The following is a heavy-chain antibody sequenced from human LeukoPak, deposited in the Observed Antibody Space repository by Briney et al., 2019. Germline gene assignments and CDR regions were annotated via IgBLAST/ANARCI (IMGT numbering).Heavy chain of an antibody. D-gene: IGHD1-7*01. V-gene: IGHV4-34*01. CDR2: INHSGST. Sequence: SETLSLTCTVSGGSISSYYWSWIRQPPGKGLEWIGEINHSGSTNYNPSLKSRVTISVDTSKNQFSLKLSSVTAADTAVYYCARGQRGWNYGRYYYYGMDVWGQGTTVTVSS. CDR1: GGSISSYY. CDR3: ARGQRGWNYGRYYYYGMDV. J-gene: IGHJ6*02.